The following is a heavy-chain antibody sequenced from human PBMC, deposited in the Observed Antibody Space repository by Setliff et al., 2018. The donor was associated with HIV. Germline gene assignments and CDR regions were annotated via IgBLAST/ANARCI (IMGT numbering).Heavy chain of an antibody. D-gene: IGHD6-19*01. Sequence: SGPTLVNPTQTLTLTCNFSGFSLTTSGMCVSWIRQPPGKALEWLARVDWNNDKFYSTSLKTRLTISKATSRNQVVLTMTDVDPMDTATYYCARAVYDSGWKYFDYWGQGTLVTVSS. J-gene: IGHJ4*02. CDR2: VDWNNDK. CDR1: GFSLTTSGMC. V-gene: IGHV2-70*17. CDR3: ARAVYDSGWKYFDY.